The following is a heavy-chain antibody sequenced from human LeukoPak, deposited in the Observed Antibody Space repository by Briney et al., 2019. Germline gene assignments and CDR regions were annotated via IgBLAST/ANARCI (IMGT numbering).Heavy chain of an antibody. V-gene: IGHV3-33*01. Sequence: GGSLRLSCAASGFTFSSYVMHWVRQAPGKGLEWVAVIWYDGSNKYYADSVKGRFTISRDNSKNTLYLQMNSLRAEDTAVYYCARSYCGGDCYSGDDAFDIWGQGTMVTVSS. CDR3: ARSYCGGDCYSGDDAFDI. D-gene: IGHD2-21*02. J-gene: IGHJ3*02. CDR2: IWYDGSNK. CDR1: GFTFSSYV.